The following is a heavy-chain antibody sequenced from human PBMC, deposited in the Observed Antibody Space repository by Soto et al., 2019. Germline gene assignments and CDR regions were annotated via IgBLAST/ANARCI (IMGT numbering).Heavy chain of an antibody. J-gene: IGHJ5*02. CDR2: IYYSGST. Sequence: SETLSLTCTVSGGSISSSSYYWGWIRQPPGKGLEGIGSIYYSGSTYYNPSLKSRVTISVDTSKNQFSLKLSSVTAADTAVYYCARDIDSSGYYYTYNWFDPWGQGTLVTVSS. V-gene: IGHV4-39*07. CDR3: ARDIDSSGYYYTYNWFDP. CDR1: GGSISSSSYY. D-gene: IGHD3-22*01.